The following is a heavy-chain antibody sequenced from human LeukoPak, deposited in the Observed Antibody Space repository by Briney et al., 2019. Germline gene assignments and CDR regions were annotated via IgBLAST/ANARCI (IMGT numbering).Heavy chain of an antibody. Sequence: PGGSLRLSCVASGFTLSSYNMKWVRQAPGKRLEWVSSISWRSSDIEYADSVKGRFTISRDIDKKSLYLQMNSLRVEDTAVYYCARDYYYGSGSALDYWGQGTLVTVSS. CDR3: ARDYYYGSGSALDY. D-gene: IGHD3-10*01. CDR1: GFTLSSYN. CDR2: ISWRSSDI. J-gene: IGHJ4*02. V-gene: IGHV3-21*01.